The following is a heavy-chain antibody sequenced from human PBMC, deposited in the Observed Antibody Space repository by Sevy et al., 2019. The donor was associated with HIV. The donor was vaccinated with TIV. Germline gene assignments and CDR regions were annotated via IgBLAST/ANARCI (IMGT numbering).Heavy chain of an antibody. V-gene: IGHV1-18*04. CDR2: ISAYNGNT. Sequence: ASVKVSCKASGYTFTSYGISWVRQAPGQGLEWMGWISAYNGNTNYAQKLQGRVTMTTDTSTSTAYMELRSLRSDDTAVYYCARYLSAYYYDSSGYGNWGQGTLVTVSS. CDR1: GYTFTSYG. CDR3: ARYLSAYYYDSSGYGN. D-gene: IGHD3-22*01. J-gene: IGHJ4*02.